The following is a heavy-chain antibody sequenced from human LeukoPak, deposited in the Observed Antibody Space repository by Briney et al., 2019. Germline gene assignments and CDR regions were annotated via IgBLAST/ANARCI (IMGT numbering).Heavy chain of an antibody. Sequence: SETLSLTCTVSGGSFTSGGYYWSWIRQPPGKGLEWMGYIYYTGSTHYNPSLKSRISMSVDTSKRQFSLNLMSVTGADTAIYYCARDKVTVTGNWFDSWGQGTLVTVSS. CDR3: ARDKVTVTGNWFDS. CDR2: IYYTGST. D-gene: IGHD4-17*01. V-gene: IGHV4-31*03. J-gene: IGHJ5*01. CDR1: GGSFTSGGYY.